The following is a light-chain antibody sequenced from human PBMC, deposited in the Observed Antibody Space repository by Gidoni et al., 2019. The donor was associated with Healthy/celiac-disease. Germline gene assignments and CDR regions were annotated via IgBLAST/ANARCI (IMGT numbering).Light chain of an antibody. CDR2: GAS. CDR1: QSVSSN. CDR3: QQYNNWPSLFP. J-gene: IGKJ3*01. V-gene: IGKV3-15*01. Sequence: IVTTQSAATLSVSPGERATPSCRASQSVSSNLAWYQQKPGQAPRLLIYGASTRATGIPARFSGSGSGTEFTLTISSLQSEYFAVYYCQQYNNWPSLFPFGPGTKVDIK.